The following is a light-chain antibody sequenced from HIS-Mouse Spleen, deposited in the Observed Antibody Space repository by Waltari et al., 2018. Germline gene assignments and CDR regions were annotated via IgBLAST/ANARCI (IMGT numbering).Light chain of an antibody. Sequence: SYELTQPPSVSVSPGQTARITCSGDALPKKYAYWYQQQSGQAPVLVIYDDRKRPSGIPERVSGSSSGTMATLTISGAQVEDEADYYCYSTDSSGNHRVFGGGTKLTVL. CDR3: YSTDSSGNHRV. CDR1: ALPKKY. V-gene: IGLV3-10*01. CDR2: DDR. J-gene: IGLJ2*01.